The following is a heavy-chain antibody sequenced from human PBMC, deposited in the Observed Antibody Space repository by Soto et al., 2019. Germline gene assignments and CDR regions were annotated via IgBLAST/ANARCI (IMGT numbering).Heavy chain of an antibody. CDR2: INAGIGNT. CDR1: GGTFSSYA. D-gene: IGHD3-22*01. Sequence: ASVQVSCKASGGTFSSYAISWVRQAPGQRLEWMGWINAGIGNTKYSQKFQGRVTITRDTSASTAYMELSSLRSEDTAVYYCAREREDYDSSGSYNWFEPSGQGTLVT. J-gene: IGHJ5*02. CDR3: AREREDYDSSGSYNWFEP. V-gene: IGHV1-3*01.